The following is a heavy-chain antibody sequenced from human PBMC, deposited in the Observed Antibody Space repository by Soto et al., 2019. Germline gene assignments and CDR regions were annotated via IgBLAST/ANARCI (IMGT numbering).Heavy chain of an antibody. CDR2: ITYDGSFQ. CDR3: AKDRVGGTFYTPLGF. J-gene: IGHJ4*02. D-gene: IGHD1-7*01. Sequence: QVQLVESGGGVVQPGGSLRLSYQASGFNFDNYGMHWVRQAPGKGLEWVAVITYDGSFQYYADSVKGRFTISRDNSKNTLFLHLNTLKPEDTAVYHCAKDRVGGTFYTPLGFWGQGTLVTVSS. CDR1: GFNFDNYG. V-gene: IGHV3-30*18.